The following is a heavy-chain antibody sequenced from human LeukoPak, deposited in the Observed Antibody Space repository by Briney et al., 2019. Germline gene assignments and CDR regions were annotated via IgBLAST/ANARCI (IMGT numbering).Heavy chain of an antibody. D-gene: IGHD3-22*01. CDR3: ARAISDYYDSSGYLDY. J-gene: IGHJ4*02. V-gene: IGHV4-34*01. CDR1: GGSFSGYY. CDR2: INHSGST. Sequence: SETLSLTCAVYGGSFSGYYWSWIRQPPGKGLEWIGEINHSGSTNYNPSLKSRVTISVDTSKNQFSLKLSSVTAADTAVYYCARAISDYYDSSGYLDYWGLGTLVTVSS.